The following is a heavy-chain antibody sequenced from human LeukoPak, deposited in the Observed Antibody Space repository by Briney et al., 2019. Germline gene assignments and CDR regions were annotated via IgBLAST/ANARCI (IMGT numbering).Heavy chain of an antibody. CDR3: AGDNYYSIDY. V-gene: IGHV3-74*01. J-gene: IGHJ4*02. CDR1: EFTFSNYK. Sequence: PGGSLRLSCAASEFTFSNYKMNWVRQAPGKGLVCVSRINSDGTSTVYADSVKGRFTISRDNAKNTVYLQMSGLGVDDTAVYYCAGDNYYSIDYWGQGTLVTVSS. D-gene: IGHD1-26*01. CDR2: INSDGTST.